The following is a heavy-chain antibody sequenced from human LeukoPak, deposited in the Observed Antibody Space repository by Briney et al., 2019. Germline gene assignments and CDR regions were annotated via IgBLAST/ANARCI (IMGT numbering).Heavy chain of an antibody. CDR2: IDPNSGGT. V-gene: IGHV1-2*02. Sequence: GASVKVSCKASGYTFTGYYMHWVRQAPGQGLEWMGWIDPNSGGTNYAQKFQGRVTMTRDTSISTAYMELSRLRSDDTAVYYCARESGNGRYFDYWGQGTLVTVSS. D-gene: IGHD4-23*01. CDR1: GYTFTGYY. J-gene: IGHJ4*02. CDR3: ARESGNGRYFDY.